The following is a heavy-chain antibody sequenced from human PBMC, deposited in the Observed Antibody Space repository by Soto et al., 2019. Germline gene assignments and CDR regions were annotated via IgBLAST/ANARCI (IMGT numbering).Heavy chain of an antibody. Sequence: GESLKISCKGSGYSFTSYWIGWVRQMPGKGLEWMGIIYPGDSDTRYSPSFQGQVTISADKSISTAYLQWSSLKASDTAMYYCARRYYYGSGASYYYYGMDVWGQGTTVTVSS. V-gene: IGHV5-51*01. J-gene: IGHJ6*02. CDR3: ARRYYYGSGASYYYYGMDV. CDR2: IYPGDSDT. D-gene: IGHD3-10*01. CDR1: GYSFTSYW.